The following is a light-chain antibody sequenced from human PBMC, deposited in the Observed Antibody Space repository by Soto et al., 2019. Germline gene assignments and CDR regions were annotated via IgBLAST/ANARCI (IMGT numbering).Light chain of an antibody. CDR3: QQYSNWPPIT. CDR1: QSVNSD. Sequence: EIVMTQSPATLSVSPGERATLSCRASQSVNSDLAWYQQKPGQAPRLLIYAASTWATGIPPRFSGSGSGTEFTLTISSLQSEDFAIYYCQQYSNWPPITFGQGTRLEIK. CDR2: AAS. V-gene: IGKV3-15*01. J-gene: IGKJ5*01.